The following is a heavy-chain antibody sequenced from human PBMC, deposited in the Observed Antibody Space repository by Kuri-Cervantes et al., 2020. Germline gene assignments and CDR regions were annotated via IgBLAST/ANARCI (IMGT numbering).Heavy chain of an antibody. CDR2: INSDGSTT. J-gene: IGHJ3*02. V-gene: IGHV3-74*01. CDR3: AKDTFRLRGDWGAFDI. D-gene: IGHD2-21*02. Sequence: GESLKISCAASGFTFSSYWMHWVRQGPGKGLVWVSRINSDGSTTNYGASVKGRFTISRDNAKNTLYLQMNSLRAEDTAVYYCAKDTFRLRGDWGAFDIWGQGTMVTVSS. CDR1: GFTFSSYW.